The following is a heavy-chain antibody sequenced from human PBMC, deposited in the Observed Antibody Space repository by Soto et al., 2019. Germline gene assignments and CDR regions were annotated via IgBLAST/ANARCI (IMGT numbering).Heavy chain of an antibody. CDR3: AKDSRSVAVSAARVYGMDV. V-gene: IGHV3-23*01. D-gene: IGHD2-2*01. CDR2: NRSNGQYK. Sequence: GVSLRLSCAGSGFTFSDYAMTWIRQAPGKGLEYVTTNRSNGQYKYYGYSAKGRLTVSRDNSKNTLYLEMSSLRAEGTAVYYCAKDSRSVAVSAARVYGMDVWGQGTTVTVSS. CDR1: GFTFSDYA. J-gene: IGHJ6*02.